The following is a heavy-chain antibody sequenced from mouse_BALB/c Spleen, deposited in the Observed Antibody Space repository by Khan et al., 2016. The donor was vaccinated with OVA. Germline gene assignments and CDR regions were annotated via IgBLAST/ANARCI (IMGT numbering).Heavy chain of an antibody. CDR1: GFTFSSYG. V-gene: IGHV5-6-3*01. CDR3: ARMARTIN. J-gene: IGHJ2*01. CDR2: INSNGGST. Sequence: EVMLVESGGGLVQPGGSLKLSCAASGFTFSSYGMSWVRQTPDKRLELVATINSNGGSTYYPDSVKGRFTISRDNAKNTLYLQMSSLKSEDTARYYCARMARTINWGQGTTLTGSS.